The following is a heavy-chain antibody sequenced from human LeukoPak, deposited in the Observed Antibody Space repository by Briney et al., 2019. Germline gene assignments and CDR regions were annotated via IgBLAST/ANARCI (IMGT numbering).Heavy chain of an antibody. Sequence: SETLSLTCSISGASFTGYSWGWVRQSPGKGLEWIGSIYHSGSTYYNPSLKSRVTISVDTSKNQFSLKLSSVTAADTAVYYCAIQRPPRSRNNWFDPWGQGTLVTVSS. CDR2: IYHSGST. CDR3: AIQRPPRSRNNWFDP. J-gene: IGHJ5*02. CDR1: GASFTGYS. V-gene: IGHV4-38-2*02. D-gene: IGHD3-10*01.